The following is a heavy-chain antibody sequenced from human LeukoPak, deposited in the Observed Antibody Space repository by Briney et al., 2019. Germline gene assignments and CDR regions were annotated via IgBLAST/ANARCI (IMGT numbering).Heavy chain of an antibody. D-gene: IGHD2-8*01. Sequence: SETLSLTCAVYVGSFSGYYWNWIRQPPGRGLEWIVEINHSGYTNYNPSLKSRVTISVDTSKNQFSLKVISVTAADTAVYYCARGRAGSGLMINWGQGTLVTVSS. V-gene: IGHV4-34*01. CDR3: ARGRAGSGLMIN. CDR1: VGSFSGYY. J-gene: IGHJ4*02. CDR2: INHSGYT.